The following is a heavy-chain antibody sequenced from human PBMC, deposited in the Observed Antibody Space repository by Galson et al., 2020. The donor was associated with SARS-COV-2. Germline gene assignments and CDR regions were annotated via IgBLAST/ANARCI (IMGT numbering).Heavy chain of an antibody. V-gene: IGHV4-30-2*01. J-gene: IGHJ6*03. CDR3: ARGVKILRFLEAHYDMDV. Sequence: SETLSLTCAVSGDSITSGAYSWSWIRQPPGKGLEWIGYIYYSGRTSYNPSVESRVTISLDRSKNQFSLELSSVTAADTAVYYCARGVKILRFLEAHYDMDVWGKGTTVTVSS. CDR1: GDSITSGAYS. CDR2: IYYSGRT. D-gene: IGHD3-3*01.